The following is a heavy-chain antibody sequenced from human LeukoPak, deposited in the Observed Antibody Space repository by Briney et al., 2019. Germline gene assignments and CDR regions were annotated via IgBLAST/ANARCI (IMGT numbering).Heavy chain of an antibody. V-gene: IGHV1-18*01. J-gene: IGHJ4*02. CDR2: MNPDSGNT. CDR3: ARDRVIVGATEDY. CDR1: GYTFTSYD. D-gene: IGHD1-26*01. Sequence: ASVKVSCKASGYTFTSYDINWVRQATGQGLEWMGWMNPDSGNTNYAQKLQGRVTMTTDTSTSTAYMELRSLRSDDTAVYYCARDRVIVGATEDYWGQGTLVTVSS.